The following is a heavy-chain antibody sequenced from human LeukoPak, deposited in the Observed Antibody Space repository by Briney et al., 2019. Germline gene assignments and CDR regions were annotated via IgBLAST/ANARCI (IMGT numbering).Heavy chain of an antibody. CDR2: ISAYNGNT. V-gene: IGHV1-18*01. D-gene: IGHD3-10*01. J-gene: IGHJ3*02. Sequence: ASVSVSCKASGYTFTSYGISWVRQAPGQGLEWMGWISAYNGNTNYAQKLQGRVTMTTDTSTSTAYMELRSLRSDDTAVYYCARTPVWFGEFYNNAFDIWGQGTMVTVSS. CDR1: GYTFTSYG. CDR3: ARTPVWFGEFYNNAFDI.